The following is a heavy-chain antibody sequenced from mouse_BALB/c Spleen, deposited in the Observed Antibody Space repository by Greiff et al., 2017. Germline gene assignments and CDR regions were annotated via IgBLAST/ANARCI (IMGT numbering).Heavy chain of an antibody. J-gene: IGHJ4*01. CDR1: GYTFTDYA. V-gene: IGHV1S137*01. CDR3: ARGGLRHYAMDY. D-gene: IGHD2-4*01. Sequence: QVHVKQSGAELVRPGVSVKISCKGSGYTFTDYAMHWVKQSHAKSLEWIGVISTYYGDASYNQKFKGKATMTVDKSSSTAYMELARLTSEDSAIYYCARGGLRHYAMDYWGQGTSVTVSS. CDR2: ISTYYGDA.